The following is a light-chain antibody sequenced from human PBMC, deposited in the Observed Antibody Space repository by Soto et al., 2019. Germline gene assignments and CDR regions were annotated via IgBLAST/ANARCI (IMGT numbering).Light chain of an antibody. CDR2: GAS. CDR1: QTITTY. Sequence: DIQMTQSPSSLSASVGDRVTITCRASQTITTYLHWYQQKPGKAPKLLIYGASSLQSRVQSRFTGGGSGTXXXXXXSXLQPQDFGSYQCTQRQSTSRTFGQGTKVPIK. CDR3: TQRQSTSRT. J-gene: IGKJ1*01. V-gene: IGKV1-39*01.